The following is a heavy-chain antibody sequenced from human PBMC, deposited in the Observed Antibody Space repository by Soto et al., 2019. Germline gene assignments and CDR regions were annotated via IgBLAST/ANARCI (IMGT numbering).Heavy chain of an antibody. CDR2: ISNDGSNQ. V-gene: IGHV3-30*03. CDR1: GFTFSSYA. D-gene: IGHD1-1*01. Sequence: GGSLRLSCAASGFTFSSYAMSWVRQAPGKGLEWVSSISNDGSNQHYADSVKGRFTISRDNSKNTVYLQLNSLRGEDTAVYYCSRSRPTGRRDYYYYGMDVWGQGTPVTVSS. J-gene: IGHJ6*02. CDR3: SRSRPTGRRDYYYYGMDV.